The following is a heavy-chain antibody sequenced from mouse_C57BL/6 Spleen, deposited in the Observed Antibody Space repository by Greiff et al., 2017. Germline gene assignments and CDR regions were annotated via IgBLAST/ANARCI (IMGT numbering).Heavy chain of an antibody. CDR2: INPSNGGT. V-gene: IGHV1-53*01. CDR1: GYTFTSYW. Sequence: VQLQQPGTELVKPGASVKLSCKASGYTFTSYWMHWVKQRPGQGLEWIGDINPSNGGTNYNEKFKSKATLTVDKSSSTAYMQLISLTSKDSAVYSCAKYGSSYPGYGYFDVWGTGTTVTVSS. D-gene: IGHD1-1*01. J-gene: IGHJ1*03. CDR3: AKYGSSYPGYGYFDV.